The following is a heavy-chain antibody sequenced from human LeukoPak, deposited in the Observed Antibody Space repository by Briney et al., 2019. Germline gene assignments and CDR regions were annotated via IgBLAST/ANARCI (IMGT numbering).Heavy chain of an antibody. Sequence: GGSLRLSCAASGFTFSSYAMSWVRQAPGKGLEWVSAISGGSADYADSVKGQFSISIDNSKNTLYLQMNSLRAEDTAVYYCAKDRSSRYDFWSGSFSHYYYYYMDVWGKGTTVTVSS. CDR2: ISGGSA. D-gene: IGHD3-3*01. CDR3: AKDRSSRYDFWSGSFSHYYYYYMDV. CDR1: GFTFSSYA. J-gene: IGHJ6*03. V-gene: IGHV3-23*01.